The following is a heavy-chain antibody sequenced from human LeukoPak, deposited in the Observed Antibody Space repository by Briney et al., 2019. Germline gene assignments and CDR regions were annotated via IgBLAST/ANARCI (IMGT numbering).Heavy chain of an antibody. CDR1: GFTFSSYG. CDR2: IWYDGSNK. V-gene: IGHV3-33*01. Sequence: GRSLRLSCAVSGFTFSSYGMHWVRQAPGKGLEWVAVIWYDGSNKYYADSVKGRFTISRDNSKNTLYLQMNSLRAEDTAVYYCAREHSSSSFDYWGQGTLVTVSS. CDR3: AREHSSSSFDY. J-gene: IGHJ4*02. D-gene: IGHD6-6*01.